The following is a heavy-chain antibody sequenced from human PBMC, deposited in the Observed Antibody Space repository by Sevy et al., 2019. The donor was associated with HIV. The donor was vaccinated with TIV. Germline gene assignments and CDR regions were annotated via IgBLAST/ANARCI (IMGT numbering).Heavy chain of an antibody. CDR2: INWNGGST. CDR1: GFTFGDYG. CDR3: AREKSCSGACYYFDY. Sequence: GGSLRLSCAASGFTFGDYGMSWVRQVPGKGLELVSSINWNGGSTSYTDFVKGRFTISRDNAKNSLFLQVNSLRVEDTALYYCAREKSCSGACYYFDYWGPGVLVTVSS. J-gene: IGHJ4*02. V-gene: IGHV3-20*04. D-gene: IGHD2-21*02.